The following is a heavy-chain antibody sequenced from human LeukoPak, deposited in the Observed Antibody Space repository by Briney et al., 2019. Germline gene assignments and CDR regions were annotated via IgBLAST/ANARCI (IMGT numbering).Heavy chain of an antibody. Sequence: PGGSLRLSCAASGFTFSSHGMNWVRQVPGKGLVCVSRINIDGTSTSYADSVKSRFTISRDNAKNALYLQMNSLRAEDTAVYYCARGSSGWYGIDYWGQGALVNVSS. J-gene: IGHJ4*02. D-gene: IGHD6-19*01. CDR1: GFTFSSHG. CDR2: INIDGTST. V-gene: IGHV3-74*01. CDR3: ARGSSGWYGIDY.